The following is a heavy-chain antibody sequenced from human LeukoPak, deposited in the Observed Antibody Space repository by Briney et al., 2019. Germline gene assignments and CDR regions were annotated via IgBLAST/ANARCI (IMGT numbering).Heavy chain of an antibody. CDR1: GFTFSSYA. Sequence: GGSLTLSCAASGFTFSSYAMSWVRQAPGKGLEWVSAISGSGGSTYYADSVKGRFTISRDNAKNSLYLQMHSLRAEDTAVYYCARGAGTTTGYYYYYMDVWGKGTTVTVSS. V-gene: IGHV3-23*01. CDR3: ARGAGTTTGYYYYYMDV. D-gene: IGHD1-26*01. CDR2: ISGSGGST. J-gene: IGHJ6*03.